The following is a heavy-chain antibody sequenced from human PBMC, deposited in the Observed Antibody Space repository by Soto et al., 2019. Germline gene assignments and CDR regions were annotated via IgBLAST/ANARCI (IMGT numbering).Heavy chain of an antibody. Sequence: EVQLLDSGGGLVQPGGSLRLSCAASGFTFSSSAMSWVRQAPGKGLEWVSAVSGSGGTTYYAESVRGRFTIARDNSKDTLYLQMSSLRAEDTAIYFSARCTVDTIVTSGWCHYLDPWGQGTLVTVSS. D-gene: IGHD6-19*01. CDR1: GFTFSSSA. J-gene: IGHJ5*02. V-gene: IGHV3-23*01. CDR2: VSGSGGTT. CDR3: ARCTVDTIVTSGWCHYLDP.